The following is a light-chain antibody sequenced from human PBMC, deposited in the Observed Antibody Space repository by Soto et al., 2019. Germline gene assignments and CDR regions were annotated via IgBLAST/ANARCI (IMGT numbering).Light chain of an antibody. CDR2: GAS. CDR3: QRYGGSPGT. J-gene: IGKJ1*01. CDR1: QSLDSNY. V-gene: IGKV3-20*01. Sequence: ESVLTQSPGTLSLSPGERATLSCRASQSLDSNYLAWYQQKPGQAPRLLIYGASSRAPGIPDRFSGSGSGTDFTLTISRLEPEDFAVYHCQRYGGSPGTFGQGTKVDIK.